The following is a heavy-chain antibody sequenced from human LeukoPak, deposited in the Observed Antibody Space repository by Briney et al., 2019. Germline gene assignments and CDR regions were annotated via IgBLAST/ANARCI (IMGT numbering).Heavy chain of an antibody. V-gene: IGHV3-30*02. CDR1: GFTFSSYG. CDR3: ARDNGDYGGDLGENAFDI. CDR2: IRYDGSNK. D-gene: IGHD4-23*01. Sequence: QPGGSLRLSCAASGFTFSSYGMHWVRQAPGKGLEWVAFIRYDGSNKYYADSVKGRFTISRDNPKNTLYLQMNSLRAEDTAVYYCARDNGDYGGDLGENAFDIWGQGTMVTVSS. J-gene: IGHJ3*02.